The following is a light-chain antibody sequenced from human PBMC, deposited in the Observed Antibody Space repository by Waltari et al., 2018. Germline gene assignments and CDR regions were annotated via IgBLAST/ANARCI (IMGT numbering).Light chain of an antibody. CDR1: QSISNY. CDR3: QQSYRVPYT. V-gene: IGKV1-39*01. CDR2: AAS. Sequence: DIQMTQSPSSLSASVGDRVTITCRSSQSISNYLNWYQQKPGKAPKLLIYAASSLQSGVPSRFSGSGSWTDFTLTISSLQPEDFASYSCQQSYRVPYTFGQGTTLEIK. J-gene: IGKJ2*01.